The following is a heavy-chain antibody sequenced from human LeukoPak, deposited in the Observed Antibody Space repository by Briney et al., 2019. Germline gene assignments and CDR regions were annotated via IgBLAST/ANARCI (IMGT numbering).Heavy chain of an antibody. J-gene: IGHJ4*02. CDR2: FDPEDGET. CDR3: ATVHCSSTSCYGPLGY. D-gene: IGHD2-2*01. CDR1: GYTLTELS. V-gene: IGHV1-24*01. Sequence: ASVKASCKVYGYTLTELSMHWVRQAPGKGLEWMGGFDPEDGETIYAQKFQGRVTMTEDTSTDTAYMELSSLRSEDTAVYYCATVHCSSTSCYGPLGYWGQGTLVTVSS.